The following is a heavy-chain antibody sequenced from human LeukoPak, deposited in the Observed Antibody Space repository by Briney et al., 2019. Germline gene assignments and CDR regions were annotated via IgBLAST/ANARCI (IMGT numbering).Heavy chain of an antibody. V-gene: IGHV4-34*01. D-gene: IGHD3-10*01. CDR1: GGSFSGYY. Sequence: PSETLSLTCAVYGGSFSGYYWSWIRQPPGKGLEWIGEINHSGSTNYNPSLKSRVTISVDTSKNQFSLKLSSVTAADTAVYYCARGRVVRGVCAFDIWGQGTMVTVSS. J-gene: IGHJ3*02. CDR2: INHSGST. CDR3: ARGRVVRGVCAFDI.